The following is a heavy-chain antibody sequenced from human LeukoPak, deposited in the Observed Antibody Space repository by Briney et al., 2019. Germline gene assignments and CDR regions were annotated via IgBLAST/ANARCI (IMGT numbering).Heavy chain of an antibody. CDR2: VHYSGST. CDR3: ARVGNWGNWFDP. D-gene: IGHD7-27*01. CDR1: GGSISYYY. Sequence: SETLSLTCTVSGGSISYYYWSWIRQPPGKGLEWIGYVHYSGSTNYNPSLKSRVTISVDTSKNQFSLKVTSVTAADTAVYYCARVGNWGNWFDPWGQGTLVTVSS. J-gene: IGHJ5*02. V-gene: IGHV4-59*01.